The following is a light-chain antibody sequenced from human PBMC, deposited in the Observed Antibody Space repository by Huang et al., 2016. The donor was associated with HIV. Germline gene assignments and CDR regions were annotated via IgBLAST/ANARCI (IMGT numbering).Light chain of an antibody. CDR3: QQYHRYPIT. Sequence: DIQMTQSPSSLSASVGDRVNITCRAIQGITHSLAWFQLKPGSAPKSLIYASSTLERGVPSKFSGSGSGTVFTLTINSLQPEDFATYYCQQYHRYPITFGPGTKVDLK. V-gene: IGKV1-16*02. CDR1: QGITHS. CDR2: ASS. J-gene: IGKJ3*01.